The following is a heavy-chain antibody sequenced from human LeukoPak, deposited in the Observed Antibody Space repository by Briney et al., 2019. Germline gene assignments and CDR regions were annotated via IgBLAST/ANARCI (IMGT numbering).Heavy chain of an antibody. D-gene: IGHD1-26*01. V-gene: IGHV4-38-2*01. J-gene: IGHJ4*02. CDR2: IRHSGST. Sequence: PSETLSLTCAVSGFFISSGYYWGWIRPPPGKGLEWIGRIRHSGSTYYNSSLESRATISVDRSKNQFSLKLNSVTAADTAVYYCAKVGVRDTKTFDYWGQGTLVTVAS. CDR3: AKVGVRDTKTFDY. CDR1: GFFISSGYY.